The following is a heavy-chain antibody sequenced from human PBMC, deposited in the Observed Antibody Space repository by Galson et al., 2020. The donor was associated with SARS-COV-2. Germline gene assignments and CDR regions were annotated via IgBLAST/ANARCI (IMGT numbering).Heavy chain of an antibody. V-gene: IGHV3-9*01. J-gene: IGHJ4*02. CDR3: AKDVAVVWLGESYFDY. CDR2: ISWNSGNI. CDR1: GFSFDDYA. Sequence: GGSLRLSCAASGFSFDDYAMHWVRQAPGKGLEWVSGISWNSGNIGYADSVGGRFTISRDNAKNSLYLQMSSLKPEDTALYYCAKDVAVVWLGESYFDYWGQGTLVTVSS. D-gene: IGHD3-10*01.